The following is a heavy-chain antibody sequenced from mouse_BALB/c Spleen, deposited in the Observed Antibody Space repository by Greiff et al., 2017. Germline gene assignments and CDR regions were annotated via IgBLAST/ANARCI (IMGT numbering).Heavy chain of an antibody. CDR2: ILPGSGST. D-gene: IGHD1-1*01. Sequence: QVQLKESGAELMKPGASVKISCKATGYTFSSYWIEWVKQRPGHGLEWIGEILPGSGSTNYNEKFKGKATFTADTSSNTAYMQLSSLTSEDSAVYYCAPGTYYGSSYGAYWGQGTLVTVSA. CDR1: GYTFSSYW. V-gene: IGHV1-9*01. J-gene: IGHJ3*01. CDR3: APGTYYGSSYGAY.